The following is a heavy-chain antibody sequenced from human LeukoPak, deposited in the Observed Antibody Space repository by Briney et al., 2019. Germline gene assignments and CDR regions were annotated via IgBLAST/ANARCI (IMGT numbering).Heavy chain of an antibody. CDR3: ARVRHDPLEYGYYMDV. CDR2: INYTADT. Sequence: SETLSLTSAVHVGSFIVFYWSWIRQTPGKGLEWIGEINYTADTNYSPSVTGYSPSLRSRVTISVDSSQTQLSLKLSSVRAADTDAYYCARVRHDPLEYGYYMDVWGEGTTVTVSS. V-gene: IGHV4-34*01. J-gene: IGHJ6*03. D-gene: IGHD3-3*01. CDR1: VGSFIVFY.